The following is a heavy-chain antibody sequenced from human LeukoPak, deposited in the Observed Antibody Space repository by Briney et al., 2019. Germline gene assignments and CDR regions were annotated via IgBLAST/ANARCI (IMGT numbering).Heavy chain of an antibody. D-gene: IGHD1-7*01. CDR3: ARKPITGTTLGPFDM. J-gene: IGHJ3*02. Sequence: GGSLRLSCAASGFTFSSYWMSWVRQAPGKGLEWISAITSGSSVVFYADSVRGRFTISRDNARNSLYLQMNSLRVDDTAFYYCARKPITGTTLGPFDMWGQGTMVTVSS. V-gene: IGHV3-48*01. CDR2: ITSGSSVV. CDR1: GFTFSSYW.